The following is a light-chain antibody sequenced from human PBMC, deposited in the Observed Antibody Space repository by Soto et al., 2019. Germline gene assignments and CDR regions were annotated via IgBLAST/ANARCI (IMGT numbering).Light chain of an antibody. V-gene: IGKV1-39*01. CDR1: QSISYF. J-gene: IGKJ4*01. CDR3: QESYRTPLS. Sequence: EIELTQSPASLSSSVGDRVTLSCRASQSISYFLNWYQQKPGKAPTLLIYTASNLQDGVPSRFSGSGSGTDFTLTISRLEAEEFAICYCQESYRTPLSFGGGTKVDI. CDR2: TAS.